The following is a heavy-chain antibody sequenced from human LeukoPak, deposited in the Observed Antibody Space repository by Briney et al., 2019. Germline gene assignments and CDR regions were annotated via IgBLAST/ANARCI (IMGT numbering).Heavy chain of an antibody. D-gene: IGHD4-23*01. CDR2: IYYSGST. J-gene: IGHJ4*02. Sequence: PSETLSLTCTVSGGSISSSSYYWGWIRQPPGKGLEWIGSIYYSGSTYYNPSLKSRVTISVDTSKNQFSLKLSSVTAADTAVYYCATAGLSGNSPSFDYWGQGTLVTVSS. CDR3: ATAGLSGNSPSFDY. CDR1: GGSISSSSYY. V-gene: IGHV4-39*07.